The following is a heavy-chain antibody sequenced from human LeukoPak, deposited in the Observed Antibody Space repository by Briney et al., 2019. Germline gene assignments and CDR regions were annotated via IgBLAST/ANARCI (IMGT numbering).Heavy chain of an antibody. J-gene: IGHJ3*02. CDR1: GGSISTYY. D-gene: IGHD4-23*01. Sequence: PSETLSLTCTVSGGSISTYYWSWIRQPPGKGLEWIGYIYYSGSTNYNPSVKSRATMSVDTSKKQFSLNLSSLTAADTAVYYCARGGTAVVTPYAFDIWGQGTMVTVSS. CDR3: ARGGTAVVTPYAFDI. CDR2: IYYSGST. V-gene: IGHV4-59*01.